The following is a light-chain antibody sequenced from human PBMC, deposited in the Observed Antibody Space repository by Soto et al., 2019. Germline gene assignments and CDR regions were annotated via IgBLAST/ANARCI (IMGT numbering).Light chain of an antibody. J-gene: IGKJ3*01. CDR3: QQSYITPFS. CDR1: QSIRNY. V-gene: IGKV1-39*01. CDR2: TAS. Sequence: DIQMTQSPSSLSASVGDRVTITCRASQSIRNYLNWYQQKPGRAPKLLIHTASSLQSGVPSRFSGSGSGTDFILTISSLQPEDFATYHCQQSYITPFSFGPGTKVDGK.